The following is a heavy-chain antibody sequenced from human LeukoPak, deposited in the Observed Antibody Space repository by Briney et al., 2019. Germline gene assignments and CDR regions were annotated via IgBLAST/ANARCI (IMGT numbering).Heavy chain of an antibody. J-gene: IGHJ6*02. CDR2: IYYSGST. V-gene: IGHV4-59*01. D-gene: IGHD3-16*01. CDR3: ARDPGGYGMDV. CDR1: GGSISSYY. Sequence: SETLSLTCTVSGGSISSYYWNWIRQPPGKGLEWIGYIYYSGSTNYNPSLKSRVTISVDTSKNQFSLKLSSVTAADTAVYYCARDPGGYGMDVWGQGTTVTVSS.